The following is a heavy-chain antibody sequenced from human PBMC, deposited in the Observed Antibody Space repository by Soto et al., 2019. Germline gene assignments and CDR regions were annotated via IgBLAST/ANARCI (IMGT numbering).Heavy chain of an antibody. CDR1: GFTFSSYA. D-gene: IGHD6-19*01. CDR3: AKVPLWEEQWLVLFLPPGAFDI. CDR2: ISGSGGST. Sequence: PGGSLRLSCAASGFTFSSYAMSWVRQAPGKGLEWVSAISGSGGSTYYADSVKGRFTISRDNSKNTLYLQMNSLRAEDTAVYYCAKVPLWEEQWLVLFLPPGAFDIWGQGTMVTVSS. V-gene: IGHV3-23*01. J-gene: IGHJ3*02.